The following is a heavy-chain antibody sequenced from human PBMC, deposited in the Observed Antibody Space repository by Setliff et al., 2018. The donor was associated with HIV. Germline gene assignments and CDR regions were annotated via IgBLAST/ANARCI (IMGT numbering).Heavy chain of an antibody. CDR1: GGSISSFY. D-gene: IGHD1-1*01. CDR3: ARHAPRNHDLAGVFYPYYMYV. V-gene: IGHV4-59*08. Sequence: ETLSLTCTVSGGSISSFYWSWIRQPPGKGLEGIGYIYYSGSTSYNPSLKSRVTISVDTSKTQFSLKLSSVTAADTALYYCARHAPRNHDLAGVFYPYYMYVWGKGTTVTVSS. J-gene: IGHJ6*03. CDR2: IYYSGST.